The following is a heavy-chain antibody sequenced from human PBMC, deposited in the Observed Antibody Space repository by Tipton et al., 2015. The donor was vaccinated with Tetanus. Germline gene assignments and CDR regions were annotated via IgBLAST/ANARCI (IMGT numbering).Heavy chain of an antibody. CDR3: ARLVRQWLVPEDY. CDR1: GYTFTNYG. Sequence: QLVQSGAEVKKPGASVKVSCKASGYTFTNYGINWVRQAPGQGLEWMGWNSGYSGNTNYAQKLQGRVTMTTDTSTNTAYMELRSLRSDDTAVYYCARLVRQWLVPEDYWGQGTLVTVSS. V-gene: IGHV1-18*01. J-gene: IGHJ4*02. D-gene: IGHD6-19*01. CDR2: NSGYSGNT.